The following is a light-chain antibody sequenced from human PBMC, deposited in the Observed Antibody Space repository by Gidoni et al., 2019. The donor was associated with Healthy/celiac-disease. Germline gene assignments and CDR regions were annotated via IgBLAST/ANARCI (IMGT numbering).Light chain of an antibody. CDR3: QQYNNWPSWT. CDR1: QGVSSN. J-gene: IGKJ1*01. Sequence: EIVMTQSPATLSVSPGERATLSCRASQGVSSNLAWYQQKPGQAPRLLIYGASTRATGIPARFSGSGSGTEFTLTISSLQYEDVAVYYCQQYNNWPSWTFGQGTKVEIK. CDR2: GAS. V-gene: IGKV3-15*01.